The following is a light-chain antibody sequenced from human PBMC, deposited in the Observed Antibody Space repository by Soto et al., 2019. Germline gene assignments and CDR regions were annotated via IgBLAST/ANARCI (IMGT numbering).Light chain of an antibody. CDR3: HQYGSSPVT. CDR1: QSVTSSY. Sequence: EIVWTQSPGTLSLSPLEIVTLSGRASQSVTSSYLAWYQQKPGQSPRLLIYGASSRATGIPDRFSGSGSETDFTLTITRLEPEDFAVYYCHQYGSSPVTFGQGTKLDIK. V-gene: IGKV3-20*01. CDR2: GAS. J-gene: IGKJ1*01.